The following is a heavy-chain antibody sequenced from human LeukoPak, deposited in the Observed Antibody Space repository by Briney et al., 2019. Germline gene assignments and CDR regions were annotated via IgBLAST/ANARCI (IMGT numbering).Heavy chain of an antibody. D-gene: IGHD4-17*01. J-gene: IGHJ5*02. V-gene: IGHV4-39*01. Sequence: SETLSLTCTVSGGSISSSSYYWGWIRQPPGKGLEWIRSIYYSGSTYYNPSLKSRVTISVDTSKNQFSLKLISVTAADTALYYCARQPYGDYVWFDPWGQGTLVTVSS. CDR2: IYYSGST. CDR1: GGSISSSSYY. CDR3: ARQPYGDYVWFDP.